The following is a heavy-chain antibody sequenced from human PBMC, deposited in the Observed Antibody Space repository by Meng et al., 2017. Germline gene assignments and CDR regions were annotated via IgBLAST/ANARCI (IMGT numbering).Heavy chain of an antibody. D-gene: IGHD6-13*01. V-gene: IGHV1-2*06. Sequence: QGELEQLGDGVKKPGASVKVSCKASGYTFPDYWLHWVRRAPGQGLEWMGRINPKSGDTHYAQRFQGRVTMTGDTSISTAYMELSGLRSDDTAMYYCARDEDISAAGKLFGDYWGQGTLVTVSS. CDR1: GYTFPDYW. J-gene: IGHJ4*02. CDR3: ARDEDISAAGKLFGDY. CDR2: INPKSGDT.